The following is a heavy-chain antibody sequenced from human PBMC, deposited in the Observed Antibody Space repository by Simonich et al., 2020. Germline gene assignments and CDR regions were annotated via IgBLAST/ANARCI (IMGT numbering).Heavy chain of an antibody. Sequence: QVQLVQSGAEVKKPGASVKVSCKASGYTFTGYYMHWVRQAPGQGLGWVGRDKPKRGGHNHAQKVQGRVTKTKDNSNSTAHKGLGRPRYSDKAGYYCARVRFEAFDIWGQGTMVTVSS. CDR1: GYTFTGYY. CDR2: DKPKRGGH. CDR3: ARVRFEAFDI. J-gene: IGHJ3*02. V-gene: IGHV1-2*02.